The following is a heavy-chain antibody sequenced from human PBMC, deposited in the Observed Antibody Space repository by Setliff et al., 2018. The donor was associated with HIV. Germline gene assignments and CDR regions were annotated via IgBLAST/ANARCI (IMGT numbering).Heavy chain of an antibody. CDR3: ARDPSGSDAFDI. D-gene: IGHD6-6*01. Sequence: SETLSLTCAVSGGSISSSNWWSWVRQPPGKGLEWIGEIYHSGTTNYNPSLKSRVTISVDKSKNQFSLKLSSVTAADTSVYFCARDPSGSDAFDIWGQGTMVTVSS. V-gene: IGHV4-4*02. CDR1: GGSISSSNW. CDR2: IYHSGTT. J-gene: IGHJ3*02.